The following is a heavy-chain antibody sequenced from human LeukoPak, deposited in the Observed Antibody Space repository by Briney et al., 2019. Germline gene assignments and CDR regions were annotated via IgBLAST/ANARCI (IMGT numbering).Heavy chain of an antibody. CDR3: AKAVFMVRGVIISRKGYYFDY. V-gene: IGHV3-23*01. D-gene: IGHD3-10*01. CDR1: GFTFSSYA. J-gene: IGHJ4*02. CDR2: ISGSGGST. Sequence: PGGSLRLSCAASGFTFSSYAMSWVRQAPGKWLEWVSSISGSGGSTYYADSVKGRFTISRDNSKNTLYLQMNSLRAEDTDVYYCAKAVFMVRGVIISRKGYYFDYWGQGTLVTVSS.